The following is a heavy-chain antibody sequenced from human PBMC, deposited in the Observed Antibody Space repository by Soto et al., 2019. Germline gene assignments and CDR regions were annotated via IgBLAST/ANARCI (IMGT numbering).Heavy chain of an antibody. V-gene: IGHV1-69*02. CDR3: AHGGDGYNHFDY. CDR2: IIPTLGIA. CDR1: GGTFTSYS. J-gene: IGHJ4*02. D-gene: IGHD5-12*01. Sequence: QVQLVQSGAEVRKPGSSVKVSCKASGGTFTSYSYSWVRQAPGQGLEWMGRIIPTLGIANYAQKFQDRVTITAEKSTSTAYMELSSLRSEDTAFYYCAHGGDGYNHFDYWGQGTQVTVSA.